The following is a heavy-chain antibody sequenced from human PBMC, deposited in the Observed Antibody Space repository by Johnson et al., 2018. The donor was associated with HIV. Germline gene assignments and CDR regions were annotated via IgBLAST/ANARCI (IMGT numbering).Heavy chain of an antibody. V-gene: IGHV3-7*01. J-gene: IGHJ3*02. D-gene: IGHD1-26*01. CDR3: AKERSGSYSGADAFDI. CDR2: IRQDGNEI. CDR1: RSSFSTYW. Sequence: MLLVESGGGLVQPGGSLKLSCAASRSSFSTYWMAWVRQAPGKRLEWLTNIRQDGNEINYADSVKGRFTISRDNAKNSLYLQMNILRAEDTAVYYCAKERSGSYSGADAFDIWGQGTMVTVSS.